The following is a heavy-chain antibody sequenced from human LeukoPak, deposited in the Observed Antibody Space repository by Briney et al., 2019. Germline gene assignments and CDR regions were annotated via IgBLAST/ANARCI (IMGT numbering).Heavy chain of an antibody. V-gene: IGHV3-7*05. Sequence: GGSLRLSCAASGFTFATYAMSWVRQAPGKGLEWVANIKHDGSEKYFVDSVKGRFTISRDNAKDSLYLQMNSLRAEDTAIYYCTRSISDWGQGILVTVSS. CDR2: IKHDGSEK. J-gene: IGHJ4*02. CDR3: TRSISD. CDR1: GFTFATYA.